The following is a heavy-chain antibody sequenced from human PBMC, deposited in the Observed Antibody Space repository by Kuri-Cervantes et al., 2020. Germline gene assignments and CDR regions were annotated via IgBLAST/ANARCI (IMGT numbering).Heavy chain of an antibody. CDR3: AREYYYDARGYPHTDGFDN. D-gene: IGHD3-22*01. J-gene: IGHJ3*02. CDR2: SNAGNGNT. CDR1: GYTFTSYA. Sequence: ASVKVSCKASGYTFTSYAMHWVRQAPGQRLEWMGWSNAGNGNTKYSQEFQGRVTITRDTSASTAYMELSSLRSEDTAMYYCAREYYYDARGYPHTDGFDNWGQGTMVTVSS. V-gene: IGHV1-3*02.